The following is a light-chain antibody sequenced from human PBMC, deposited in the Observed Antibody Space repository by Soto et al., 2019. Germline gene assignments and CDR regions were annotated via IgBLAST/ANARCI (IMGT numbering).Light chain of an antibody. CDR2: AAS. Sequence: DIQLTQSPSTLSASVGDRVTITCRTSHTISYWLAWHQQKPGKAPQVLIYAASSLQSGVPSRFSGSGSGTDFTLTISSLQPEDFATYYCQQSYSTPYTFGQGTKVDIK. V-gene: IGKV1-39*01. CDR3: QQSYSTPYT. CDR1: HTISYW. J-gene: IGKJ2*01.